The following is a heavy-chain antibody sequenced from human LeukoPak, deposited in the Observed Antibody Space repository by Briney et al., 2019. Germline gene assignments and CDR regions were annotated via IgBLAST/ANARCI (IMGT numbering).Heavy chain of an antibody. D-gene: IGHD3-16*01. V-gene: IGHV3-30*18. CDR1: GFTFFNYG. J-gene: IGHJ6*02. Sequence: GGSLRLSCEASGFTFFNYGVHWVRQAPGKGLEWVSLISYDGGNQKYADSVKGRFTISRDNSKNTVYLQLNSLRAEDTAVYYCAKDRRMMSAYYGMDVWGQGTT. CDR3: AKDRRMMSAYYGMDV. CDR2: ISYDGGNQ.